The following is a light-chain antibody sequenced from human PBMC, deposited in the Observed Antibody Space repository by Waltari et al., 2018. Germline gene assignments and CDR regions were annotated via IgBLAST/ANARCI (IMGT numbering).Light chain of an antibody. CDR3: QQTYTVPYT. J-gene: IGKJ2*01. V-gene: IGKV1-39*01. CDR1: QTITNY. CDR2: TTS. Sequence: DIQMTQSPSSLSASVGDRVPTTSRASQTITNYFAWYEQKQAKAPRLLINTTSTLEGGVPLTFSGSGSGRDFTLTISSLQPEDSATYFCQQTYTVPYTFGQGTTLEIK.